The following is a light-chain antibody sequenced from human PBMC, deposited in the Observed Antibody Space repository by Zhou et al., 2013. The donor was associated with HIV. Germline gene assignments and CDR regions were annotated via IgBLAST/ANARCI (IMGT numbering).Light chain of an antibody. Sequence: EIVLTQSPGTLSLSPGERATLSCRASQSVSSSYLAWYQHKPGQAPRLLIYGASNRATGIPDRFSGSGSGTDFTLTISRLEPEDFAVYYCQQYGGSPPITFGQGTRLEIK. CDR3: QQYGGSPPIT. CDR2: GAS. CDR1: QSVSSSY. V-gene: IGKV3-20*01. J-gene: IGKJ5*01.